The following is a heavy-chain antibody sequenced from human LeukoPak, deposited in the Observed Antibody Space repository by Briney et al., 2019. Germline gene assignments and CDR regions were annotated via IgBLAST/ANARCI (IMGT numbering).Heavy chain of an antibody. CDR3: ARGGTYYYGSGSYYIDY. V-gene: IGHV4-34*01. D-gene: IGHD3-10*01. CDR1: GGSFSGYY. CDR2: INHSGST. Sequence: PSETLSLTCAVYGGSFSGYYWSWIRQPPGKGLEWIGEINHSGSTNYNPSLKSRVTISVDTSKNQFSLKLSSVTAADTAVYYCARGGTYYYGSGSYYIDYWGQGTLVTVSS. J-gene: IGHJ4*02.